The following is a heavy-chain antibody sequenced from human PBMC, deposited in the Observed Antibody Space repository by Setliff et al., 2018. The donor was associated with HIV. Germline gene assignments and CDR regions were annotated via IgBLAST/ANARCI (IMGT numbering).Heavy chain of an antibody. J-gene: IGHJ6*03. CDR1: GGSISSHY. CDR3: ARGVNSGTYWGYYYYMDV. D-gene: IGHD1-26*01. Sequence: SETLSLTCTVSGGSISSHYWIWIRQPPGKGLEWIGYIHYSGATNYNPSLKSRVTISLDTSRTQFSLRLSSVTAADTAIYYCARGVNSGTYWGYYYYMDVWGKGTTVTVSS. V-gene: IGHV4-59*08. CDR2: IHYSGAT.